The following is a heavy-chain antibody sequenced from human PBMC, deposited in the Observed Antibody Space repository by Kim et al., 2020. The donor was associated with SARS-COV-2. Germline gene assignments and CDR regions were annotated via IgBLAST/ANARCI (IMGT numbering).Heavy chain of an antibody. Sequence: GGSLRLSCAASGFTFSSYAMSWVRQAPGKGLEWVSVIYSGGSSTYYADSVKDRFTISRDNSKNTLYLQMNSLRAEDTAVYYCAKDLVGATPEEYFQHWGQGTLVTVSS. CDR1: GFTFSSYA. V-gene: IGHV3-23*03. CDR2: IYSGGSST. D-gene: IGHD1-26*01. CDR3: AKDLVGATPEEYFQH. J-gene: IGHJ1*01.